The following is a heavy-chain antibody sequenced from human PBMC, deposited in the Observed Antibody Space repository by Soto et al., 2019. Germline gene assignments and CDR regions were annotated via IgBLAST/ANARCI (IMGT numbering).Heavy chain of an antibody. D-gene: IGHD2-15*01. CDR3: AKVRSPLVVVVAATTLDY. V-gene: IGHV3-30*18. CDR2: ISYDGSNK. CDR1: GFTFSSYH. J-gene: IGHJ4*02. Sequence: GGSLRLSCAASGFTFSSYHMHWVRQAPGRGLEWVAVISYDGSNKYYADSVKGRFTISRDNSKNTLYLQMNSLRAEDTAVYYCAKVRSPLVVVVAATTLDYWGQGTLVTVSS.